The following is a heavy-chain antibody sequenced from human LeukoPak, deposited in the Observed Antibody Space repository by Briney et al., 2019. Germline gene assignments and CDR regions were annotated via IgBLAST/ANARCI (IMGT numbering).Heavy chain of an antibody. D-gene: IGHD2-2*01. CDR1: GYTFTSYA. CDR3: ARVQSAYCSSSSCYGGYFDY. Sequence: GASVKVSCKASGYTFTSYAMHWVRQAPGQRPEWMGWINAGNGNTKYSQEFRGRVTITRDTSASTAYMELSSLRPEDTAVYYCARVQSAYCSSSSCYGGYFDYWGQGTLVTVSS. CDR2: INAGNGNT. V-gene: IGHV1-3*01. J-gene: IGHJ4*02.